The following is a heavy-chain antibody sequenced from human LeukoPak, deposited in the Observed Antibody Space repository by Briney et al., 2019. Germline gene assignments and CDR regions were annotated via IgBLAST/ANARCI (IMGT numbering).Heavy chain of an antibody. V-gene: IGHV3-48*03. Sequence: QSGGSLRLSCAVSGLTFSSYEMNWFRQAPGKGLEWISYIRSSDIKTYADSVKGRFTISRDNARNPLYLQMNSLRAEDTAVYYCAVEYTGSNQNAFDFWGPGTMVTVSS. D-gene: IGHD1-26*01. CDR2: IRSSDIKT. CDR3: AVEYTGSNQNAFDF. J-gene: IGHJ3*01. CDR1: GLTFSSYE.